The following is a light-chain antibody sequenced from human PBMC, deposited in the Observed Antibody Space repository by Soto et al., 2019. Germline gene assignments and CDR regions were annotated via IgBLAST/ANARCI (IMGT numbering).Light chain of an antibody. CDR2: GNS. J-gene: IGLJ1*01. CDR3: QSYDSSLSGYV. V-gene: IGLV1-40*01. Sequence: QSVLPQPTSVSGAPGQRVTISCTGSSSNIGAGYVVHWYQQLPGTAPKLLIYGNSNRPSGVPDRFSGSKSGTSASLAITGRQAEDEADYDCQSYDSSLSGYVLGTGTKGTVL. CDR1: SSNIGAGYV.